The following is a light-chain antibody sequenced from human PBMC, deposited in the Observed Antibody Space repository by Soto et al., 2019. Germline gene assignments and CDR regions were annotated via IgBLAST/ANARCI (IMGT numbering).Light chain of an antibody. CDR1: QGISSY. J-gene: IGKJ1*01. CDR2: AAS. V-gene: IGKV1-8*01. CDR3: QQYYTYPWT. Sequence: AIRMTQSPSSLSASTGDRVTITCRASQGISSYLAWYQHKPGKAPKVLIHAASTLQGGVPSRFSGSGSGTDFTLTISRLQSEDFATYYCQQYYTYPWTFGQGTKVEIK.